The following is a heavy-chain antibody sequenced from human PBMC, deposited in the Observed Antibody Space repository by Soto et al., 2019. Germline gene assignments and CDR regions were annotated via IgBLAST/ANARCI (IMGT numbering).Heavy chain of an antibody. CDR1: GGTLRSYA. V-gene: IGHV1-69*01. D-gene: IGHD1-26*01. CDR2: IIPIFGPA. Sequence: QVSLLRSGVGVKRLGSSVRVSGKVPGGTLRSYAISWLRQALGQGFGWMGGIIPIFGPANYAQKFQGRVTITADESTSTAYMELSSLRSEDTAVYYCAPLSGPFDYWGQGTLVTVSS. J-gene: IGHJ4*02. CDR3: APLSGPFDY.